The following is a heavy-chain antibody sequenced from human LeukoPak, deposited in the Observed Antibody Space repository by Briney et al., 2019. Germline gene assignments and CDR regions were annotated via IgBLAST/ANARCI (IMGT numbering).Heavy chain of an antibody. V-gene: IGHV3-30*03. D-gene: IGHD5-12*01. CDR2: ISSAGNYK. CDR3: TTKVIRGNSGDDYDD. J-gene: IGHJ4*02. Sequence: XRQXXXKGLEWXALISSAGNYKLYGDSVNGRFTISRDDSKSTLYLQMNSLRAEDTAVYYCTTKVIRGNSGDDYDDWGQGTLVTVSS.